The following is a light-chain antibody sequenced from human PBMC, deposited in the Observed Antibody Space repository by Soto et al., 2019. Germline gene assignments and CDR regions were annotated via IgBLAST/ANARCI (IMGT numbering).Light chain of an antibody. Sequence: EIVLTQSPGTLSLSPGERATLSCRAIQSVSSSYLAWYQQKPGQAPRLLIYGASRRAAGIPDRFSGSGSGTDFTLTISSLQPEDFAVYYCQQYNNWPLLTFGGGTKVDIK. V-gene: IGKV3-20*01. CDR1: QSVSSSY. CDR2: GAS. CDR3: QQYNNWPLLT. J-gene: IGKJ4*01.